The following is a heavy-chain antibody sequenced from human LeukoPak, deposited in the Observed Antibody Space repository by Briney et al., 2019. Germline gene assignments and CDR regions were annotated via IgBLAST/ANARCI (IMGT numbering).Heavy chain of an antibody. D-gene: IGHD2-15*01. CDR3: AKDFLGDCSGGSCYPLFDY. V-gene: IGHV3-30-3*01. CDR2: ISYDGSNK. CDR1: GFTFSSYA. J-gene: IGHJ4*02. Sequence: GGSLRLSCAASGFTFSSYAMHWVRQAPGKGLEWVAVISYDGSNKYYADSVKGRFTISRDNSKNTLYLQMNSLRAEDTAVYYCAKDFLGDCSGGSCYPLFDYWGQGTLVTVSS.